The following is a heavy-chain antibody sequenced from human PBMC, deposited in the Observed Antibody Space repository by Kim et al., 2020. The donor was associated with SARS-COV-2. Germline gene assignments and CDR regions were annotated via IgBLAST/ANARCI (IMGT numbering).Heavy chain of an antibody. CDR2: INHSGST. CDR1: GGSFSGYY. Sequence: SETLSLTCAVYGGSFSGYYWSWIRQPPGKGLEWIGEINHSGSTNYNPSLKSRVTISVDTSKNQFSLKLSSVTAADTAVYYCARDPYYDSSGYYQNYYYYGMDVWGQGTTVTVSS. CDR3: ARDPYYDSSGYYQNYYYYGMDV. V-gene: IGHV4-34*01. J-gene: IGHJ6*02. D-gene: IGHD3-22*01.